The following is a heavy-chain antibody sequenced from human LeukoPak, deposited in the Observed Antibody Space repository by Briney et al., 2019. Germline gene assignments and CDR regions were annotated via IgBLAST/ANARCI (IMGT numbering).Heavy chain of an antibody. CDR3: AKIKGAAAGTTHFDY. CDR2: IRYDGSDK. J-gene: IGHJ4*02. CDR1: GFTFSRYA. D-gene: IGHD6-13*01. V-gene: IGHV3-30*02. Sequence: GGSLRLSCAASGFTFSRYAMHWVRQAPGKGLEWVAFIRYDGSDKYYSDSVKGRFTISRDNSKNTLYLQMNSLRAEDTAIYYCAKIKGAAAGTTHFDYWGQGTLVTVSS.